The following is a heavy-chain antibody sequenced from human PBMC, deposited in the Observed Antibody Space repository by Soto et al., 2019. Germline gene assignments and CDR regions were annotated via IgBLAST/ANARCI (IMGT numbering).Heavy chain of an antibody. J-gene: IGHJ5*02. CDR3: AGQTFTIAAASYGRSNWFDP. Sequence: SETLSLTCSASGGPITSSSHFWGWVRQPPGKGLEWIGTIYFTGNTYYTPSLKSRLTMSIDTSKNEFSLRLNSVTAADTAVYYCAGQTFTIAAASYGRSNWFDPWGPGTLVTVSS. CDR1: GGPITSSSHF. D-gene: IGHD6-25*01. CDR2: IYFTGNT. V-gene: IGHV4-39*01.